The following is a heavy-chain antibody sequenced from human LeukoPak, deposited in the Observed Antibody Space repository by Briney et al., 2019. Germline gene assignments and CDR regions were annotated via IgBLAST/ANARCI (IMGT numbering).Heavy chain of an antibody. CDR1: GFTFSIYV. CDR2: ISDNRVST. CDR3: AKGSSSSRPYYFDY. D-gene: IGHD6-6*01. V-gene: IGHV3-23*01. J-gene: IGHJ4*02. Sequence: GGSLRLSCAASGFTFSIYVMSWVRQAPGKGLEGVSAISDNRVSTYYADSAKGRFTVSRDNSKNTLYLQMNSLRVEDTAVYFCAKGSSSSRPYYFDYWGQGTLVTVSS.